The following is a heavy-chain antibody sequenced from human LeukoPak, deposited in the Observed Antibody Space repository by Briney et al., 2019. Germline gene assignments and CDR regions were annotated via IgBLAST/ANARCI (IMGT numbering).Heavy chain of an antibody. CDR1: GGSISSYY. V-gene: IGHV4-59*12. Sequence: SETLSLTCTVSGGSISSYYWSWIRQPPGKGLEWIGYIYYSGSTNYNPSLKSRVTISVDTSKNQFSLKLSSVTAADTAVYYCARDIIDYYDSSGYYYYYYYMDVWGKGTTVTVSS. D-gene: IGHD3-22*01. CDR2: IYYSGST. CDR3: ARDIIDYYDSSGYYYYYYYMDV. J-gene: IGHJ6*03.